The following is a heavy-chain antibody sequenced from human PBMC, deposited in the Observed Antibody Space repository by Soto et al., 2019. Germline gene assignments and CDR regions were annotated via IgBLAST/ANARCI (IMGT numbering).Heavy chain of an antibody. CDR3: TIQGEPMIKGFEX. CDR2: IKSKAYGGTP. V-gene: IGHV3-49*04. Sequence: GGSLRLSCSGSGFSFVDYAVSWVRQAPGKGLEWVVFIKSKAYGGTPDYAASVTGRFTISRDDSKGIAHLQLNSLKNEDTGIYYCTIQGEPMIKGFEXWGQGTLVTVSX. CDR1: GFSFVDYA. D-gene: IGHD3-16*01. J-gene: IGHJ1*01.